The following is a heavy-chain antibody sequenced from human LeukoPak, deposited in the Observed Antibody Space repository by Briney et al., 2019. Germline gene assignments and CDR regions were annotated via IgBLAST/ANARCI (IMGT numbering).Heavy chain of an antibody. CDR2: INHSGST. J-gene: IGHJ5*02. CDR1: GGSFSGYY. Sequence: SETLSLTCAVYGGSFSGYYWSWIRQPPGKGLEWIGEINHSGSTYYNPSLKSRVTISVDTSKNQFSLKLSSVTAADTAVYYCARPGGTGANWFDPWGQGTLVTVSS. CDR3: ARPGGTGANWFDP. V-gene: IGHV4-34*01. D-gene: IGHD3/OR15-3a*01.